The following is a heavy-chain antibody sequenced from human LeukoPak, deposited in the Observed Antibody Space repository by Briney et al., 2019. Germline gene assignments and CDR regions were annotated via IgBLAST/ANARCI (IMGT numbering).Heavy chain of an antibody. D-gene: IGHD6-19*01. V-gene: IGHV3-21*01. J-gene: IGHJ4*02. Sequence: PGGSLRLSCAASGFTFSNYSMNWVRQAPGKGLEWVSSISSSSSYIYYADSVKGRFTISRDNAKNSLYLQMNSLRAEDTAVYYCARVAVAGFDYWGQGTLVTVSS. CDR1: GFTFSNYS. CDR3: ARVAVAGFDY. CDR2: ISSSSSYI.